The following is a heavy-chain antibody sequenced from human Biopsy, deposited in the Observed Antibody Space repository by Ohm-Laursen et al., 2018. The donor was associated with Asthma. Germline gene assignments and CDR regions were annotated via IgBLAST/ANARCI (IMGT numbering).Heavy chain of an antibody. CDR2: ISGNSQYI. V-gene: IGHV3-21*01. D-gene: IGHD6-19*01. J-gene: IGHJ4*02. CDR3: ATDSSGWF. CDR1: GITLSNAW. Sequence: SLRLSCAASGITLSNAWMNWVRQAPGKGLEWVSCISGNSQYIYFADSVKGRFTISRDNAKNSLYLHMNDLSADDSGVYYCATDSSGWFWGPGTVVAVSS.